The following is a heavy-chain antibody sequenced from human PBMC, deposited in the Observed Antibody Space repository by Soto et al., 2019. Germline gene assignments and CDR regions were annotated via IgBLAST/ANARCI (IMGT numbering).Heavy chain of an antibody. CDR2: IDTSGTT. CDR1: GYSISSYY. Sequence: SETLSLTCAVSGYSISSYYVSWIRQSAGKGLEWIGRIDTSGTTNYNPSLKSRVTMSVDASKNHFSLNLSSVTAADTAVYYCARGPRGYVYYHGMDVWGQGTTVTVSS. CDR3: ARGPRGYVYYHGMDV. V-gene: IGHV4-4*07. J-gene: IGHJ6*02. D-gene: IGHD3-10*01.